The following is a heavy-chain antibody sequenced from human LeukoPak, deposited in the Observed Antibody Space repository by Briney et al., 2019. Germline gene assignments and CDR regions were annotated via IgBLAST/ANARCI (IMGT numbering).Heavy chain of an antibody. D-gene: IGHD6-13*01. J-gene: IGHJ4*02. CDR3: ARETGSTWNAPIDY. CDR1: GFTFGQYW. CDR2: IKQNGSEKQDGSEK. Sequence: GGSLRLSCAASGFTFGQYWMSWVRQAPGKGLEWVSNIKQNGSEKQDGSEKNYVDSVKGRFTISRDNDKNSLLLQMDSLRVEDTAIYYCARETGSTWNAPIDYWGQGILVTVSS. V-gene: IGHV3-7*03.